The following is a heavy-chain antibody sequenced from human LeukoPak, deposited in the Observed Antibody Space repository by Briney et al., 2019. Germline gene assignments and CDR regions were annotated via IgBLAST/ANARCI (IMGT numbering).Heavy chain of an antibody. J-gene: IGHJ6*03. CDR1: GGSFSGYY. D-gene: IGHD2-2*01. Sequence: SETLSLTCAVYGGSFSGYYWSWIRQPPGKGLEWIREINHSGSTNYNPSLKSRVTISVDTSKNQFSLKLSSVTAADTAVYYCARIVVPAAKFYYYYMDVWGKGTTVTVSS. V-gene: IGHV4-34*01. CDR2: INHSGST. CDR3: ARIVVPAAKFYYYYMDV.